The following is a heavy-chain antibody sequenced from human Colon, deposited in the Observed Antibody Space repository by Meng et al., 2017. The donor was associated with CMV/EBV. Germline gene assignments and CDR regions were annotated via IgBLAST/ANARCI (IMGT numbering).Heavy chain of an antibody. D-gene: IGHD2-15*01. CDR1: GLILSDYW. V-gene: IGHV3-7*01. J-gene: IGHJ4*02. Sequence: GESLKISCAASGLILSDYWMNWVRLAPGKGLEWVGNINGDGSRQDYVDSVEGRFTMIRDNARNSLYLQMNRLRAEDTGVYYCASGPRSGSYWGQGTLVTVSS. CDR3: ASGPRSGSY. CDR2: INGDGSRQ.